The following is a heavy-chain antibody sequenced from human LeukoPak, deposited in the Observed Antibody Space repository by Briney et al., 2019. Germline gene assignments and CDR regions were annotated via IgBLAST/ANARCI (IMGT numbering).Heavy chain of an antibody. V-gene: IGHV3-74*01. J-gene: IGHJ4*02. CDR3: VSGSECRSGGDF. Sequence: GGSLRLSCAGSGFTFSNYCMHWVRQLPGKGLVWVSRIDRDGTRILYADSVRGRFTISRDNAKNALYLQITSLRPEHTAMYYCVSGSECRSGGDFWGQRTLVSVSS. CDR2: IDRDGTRI. CDR1: GFTFSNYC. D-gene: IGHD3-10*01.